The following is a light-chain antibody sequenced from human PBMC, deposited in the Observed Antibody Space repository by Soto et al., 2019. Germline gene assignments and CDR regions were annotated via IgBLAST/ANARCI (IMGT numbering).Light chain of an antibody. Sequence: QAVVTQEPSLTVPPGGTVTLTCASSTGTVTSGYFPSWFQKKPGQAPRALIYDASNKHSWTPARFSGSLLGGKAALTLSGAQPEDEADYYCFLSYSGTNWVFGGGTKLTVL. CDR2: DAS. J-gene: IGLJ3*02. CDR3: FLSYSGTNWV. CDR1: TGTVTSGYF. V-gene: IGLV7-43*01.